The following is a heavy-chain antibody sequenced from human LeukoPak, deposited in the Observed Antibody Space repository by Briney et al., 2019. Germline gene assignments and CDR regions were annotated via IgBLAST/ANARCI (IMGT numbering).Heavy chain of an antibody. D-gene: IGHD6-6*01. CDR2: ISSSSSTI. J-gene: IGHJ2*01. CDR1: GFTFSSYS. Sequence: GGSLRLSCAASGFTFSSYSMNWVRQAPGKGLEWVSYISSSSSTIYYADSVEGRFTISRDNAKNSLYLQMNSLRAEDTAVYYCAKDRPYHPWGRGTLVTVSS. CDR3: AKDRPYHP. V-gene: IGHV3-48*01.